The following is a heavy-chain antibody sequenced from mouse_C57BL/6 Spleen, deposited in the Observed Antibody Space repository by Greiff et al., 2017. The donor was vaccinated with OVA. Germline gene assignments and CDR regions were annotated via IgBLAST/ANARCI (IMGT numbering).Heavy chain of an antibody. CDR1: GYTFTSYW. V-gene: IGHV1-64*01. Sequence: QVQLQQPGAELVKPGASVTLSCKASGYTFTSYWMHWVKQRPGQGLEWIGMIHPNSGNTNYNEKFKSKDTLTEDKSSSTAYMQLSSLTSEDSAVYYCARYGIYYGNDYWGQGTTLTVAS. CDR3: ARYGIYYGNDY. J-gene: IGHJ2*01. CDR2: IHPNSGNT. D-gene: IGHD2-1*01.